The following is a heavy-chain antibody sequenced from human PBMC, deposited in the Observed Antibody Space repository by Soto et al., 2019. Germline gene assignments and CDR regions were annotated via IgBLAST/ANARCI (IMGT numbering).Heavy chain of an antibody. CDR1: GGSFSGYY. CDR2: INHSGST. J-gene: IGHJ4*02. CDR3: ARVGENHWNDVVDY. V-gene: IGHV4-34*01. D-gene: IGHD1-1*01. Sequence: QVQLQQWGAGLLKPSETLSLTCAVYGGSFSGYYWSWIRQPPGKGLEWIGEINHSGSTNYNPSLKSRVTISVDTSKNQFSLKMSSVNAADTAVYYCARVGENHWNDVVDYWGQGTLVTVSS.